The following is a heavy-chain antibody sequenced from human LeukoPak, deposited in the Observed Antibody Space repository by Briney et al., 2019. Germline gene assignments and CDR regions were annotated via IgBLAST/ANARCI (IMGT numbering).Heavy chain of an antibody. Sequence: ASVKVSCKASGYTFTGYYLHWVRQAPGRGLEWMGWILPSSGGPYYAQKFQGRITMSRDTSISTAYMELSSLTSDDTAVYYCVRKGEKYGNYDYWGQGALVTASS. CDR3: VRKGEKYGNYDY. D-gene: IGHD4-11*01. CDR2: ILPSSGGP. CDR1: GYTFTGYY. J-gene: IGHJ4*02. V-gene: IGHV1-2*02.